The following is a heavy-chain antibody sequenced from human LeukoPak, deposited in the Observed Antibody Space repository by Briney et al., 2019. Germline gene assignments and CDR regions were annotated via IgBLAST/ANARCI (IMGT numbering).Heavy chain of an antibody. D-gene: IGHD3-10*01. J-gene: IGHJ4*02. CDR2: ISYDGSNK. CDR1: GFTFSSYA. V-gene: IGHV3-30*04. CDR3: ARERIRGEDY. Sequence: GGSPRLSCAASGFTFSSYAMHWVRQAPGKGLEWVAVISYDGSNKYYADSVKGRFTISRDNSRNTLYLQMNSLRAEDTAVYYCARERIRGEDYWGQGTLVTVSS.